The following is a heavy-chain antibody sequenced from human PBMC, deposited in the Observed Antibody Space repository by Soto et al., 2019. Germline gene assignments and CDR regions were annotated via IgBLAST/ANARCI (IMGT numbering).Heavy chain of an antibody. CDR1: GYSFTSLH. J-gene: IGHJ6*02. D-gene: IGHD2-15*01. CDR2: MNPHSGDT. CDR3: ARMGHVVVADYGMDV. V-gene: IGHV1-8*01. Sequence: GASVKVSCKASGYSFTSLHFNWVRQATGQGLEWIGWMNPHSGDTGFAQRFQGRVTMTRNTSINTAYMELRSLRSDDTAVYYCARMGHVVVADYGMDVWGQGTTVTVSS.